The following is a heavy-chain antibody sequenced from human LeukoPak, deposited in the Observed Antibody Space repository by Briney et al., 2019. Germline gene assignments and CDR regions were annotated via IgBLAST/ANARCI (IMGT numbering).Heavy chain of an antibody. CDR1: GFTLSSHS. D-gene: IGHD4-17*01. Sequence: GGSPRLSCAASGFTLSSHSMNWFRQAPGKGLEWVSSISSSSSYIYYADSVKGRFTISRDNAKNSLYLQMNSLRAEDTAVYYCARDGDPMTMVTSWFDPWGQGTLVTVSS. CDR3: ARDGDPMTMVTSWFDP. CDR2: ISSSSSYI. J-gene: IGHJ5*02. V-gene: IGHV3-21*01.